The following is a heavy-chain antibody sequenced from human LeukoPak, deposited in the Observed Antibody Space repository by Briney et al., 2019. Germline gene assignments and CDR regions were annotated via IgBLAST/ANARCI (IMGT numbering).Heavy chain of an antibody. CDR1: GFDFTRDW. V-gene: IGHV5-51*01. CDR2: IFPDDSDT. Sequence: GESLQISCRFSGFDFTRDWIGWVRLMPGKGLEWMGIIFPDDSDTRYSPSFQGQVTLSADKSITPPSLQWSTLKPSDTAIYSFARRDPTTVPAFAYWGQGTLFSVSS. D-gene: IGHD4-17*01. J-gene: IGHJ4*02. CDR3: ARRDPTTVPAFAY.